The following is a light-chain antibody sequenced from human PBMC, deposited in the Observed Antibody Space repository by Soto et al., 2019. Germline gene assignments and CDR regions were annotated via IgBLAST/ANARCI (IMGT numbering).Light chain of an antibody. Sequence: DIQMTQSPSTLSASVGDRVTITCRASQSITNWLAWYQQKPGKAPNLLIYKASSLQGGVPSRFSGSGSGTEFGLTINSLQPDDLATYYCQQYNSYPPTFGPGTKVDIK. V-gene: IGKV1-5*03. CDR3: QQYNSYPPT. J-gene: IGKJ3*01. CDR1: QSITNW. CDR2: KAS.